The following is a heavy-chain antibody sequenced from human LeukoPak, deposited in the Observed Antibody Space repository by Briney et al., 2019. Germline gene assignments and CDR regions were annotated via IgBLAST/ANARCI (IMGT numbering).Heavy chain of an antibody. Sequence: PSETLSLTCTVSGGSISSYYWSWIRQPPGKGLEWIGYIYYSGSTNYNPSLKSRVTISGDTSKNQFSLRLSSVTAADTAFYYCARAGIGYCSGGSCYYDYWGQGTLVTVSS. D-gene: IGHD2-15*01. CDR2: IYYSGST. CDR3: ARAGIGYCSGGSCYYDY. V-gene: IGHV4-59*01. CDR1: GGSISSYY. J-gene: IGHJ4*02.